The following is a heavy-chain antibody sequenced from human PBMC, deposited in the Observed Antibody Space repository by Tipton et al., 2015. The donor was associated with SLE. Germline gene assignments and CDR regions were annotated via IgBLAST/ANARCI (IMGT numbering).Heavy chain of an antibody. Sequence: SLRLSCTASGFTFSSYSMNWVRQAPGKGLEWVSSISSSSSYIYYADSVKGRFTISRDNAKNSLYLQMNSLRAEDTAVYYCAKYKQQLSVFDYWGQGTLVTVSS. D-gene: IGHD6-13*01. V-gene: IGHV3-21*04. CDR3: AKYKQQLSVFDY. CDR2: ISSSSSYI. J-gene: IGHJ4*02. CDR1: GFTFSSYS.